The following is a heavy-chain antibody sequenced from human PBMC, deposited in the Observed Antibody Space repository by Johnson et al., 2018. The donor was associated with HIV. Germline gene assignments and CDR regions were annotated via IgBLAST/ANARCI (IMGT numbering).Heavy chain of an antibody. CDR3: AKDFYSSQPEGAFDI. J-gene: IGHJ3*02. CDR1: GFTFSSYA. V-gene: IGHV3-23*04. Sequence: VQLVESGGGVVQPERSLRLSCAASGFTFSSYAMSWVRQAPGKGLEWVSAISGSGGNTYYADSVKGRFTISRDNSKNTLYLQMNSLRAEDTAVYYCAKDFYSSQPEGAFDIWGQGTMVTVSS. D-gene: IGHD6-6*01. CDR2: ISGSGGNT.